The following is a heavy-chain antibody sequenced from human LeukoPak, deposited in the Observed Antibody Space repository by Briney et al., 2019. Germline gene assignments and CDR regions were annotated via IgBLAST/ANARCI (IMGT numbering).Heavy chain of an antibody. V-gene: IGHV1-18*01. D-gene: IGHD5-12*01. Sequence: ASVKVSCKAFSYTFTNYGISGVRQAPGQGLEWMGWISAYHGNTNYAQKLQGRVTMTTATSTSTAYMELRSLRSDGTAVCYCARDGGYRADYWGPGTMVTVSS. CDR2: ISAYHGNT. J-gene: IGHJ4*02. CDR1: SYTFTNYG. CDR3: ARDGGYRADY.